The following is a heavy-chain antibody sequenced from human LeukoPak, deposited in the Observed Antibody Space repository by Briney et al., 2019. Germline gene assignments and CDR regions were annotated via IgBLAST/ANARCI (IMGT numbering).Heavy chain of an antibody. V-gene: IGHV4-39*07. CDR2: INHSGST. CDR1: GGSISSSSYY. CDR3: ARGKVVRGHNWFDP. Sequence: SETLSLTCTVSGGSISSSSYYWGWIRQPPGKGLEWIGEINHSGSTNYNPSLKSRVTISVDTSKNQFSLKLSSVTAADAAVYYCARGKVVRGHNWFDPWGQGTLVTVSS. J-gene: IGHJ5*02. D-gene: IGHD3-10*01.